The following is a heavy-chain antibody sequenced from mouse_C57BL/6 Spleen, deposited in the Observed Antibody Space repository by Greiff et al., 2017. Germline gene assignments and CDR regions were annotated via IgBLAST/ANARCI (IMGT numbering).Heavy chain of an antibody. V-gene: IGHV1-72*01. J-gene: IGHJ4*01. D-gene: IGHD2-1*01. CDR2: IVPNSGGT. CDR3: ARRGIYYCNCGAMGY. Sequence: QVQLQQPGAELVKPGASVKLSCKASGYTFTSYWMHWVKQRPGRGLEWIGRIVPNSGGTKYNEKFKSKATLTVDKPSSTAYMQLSSLTSEDSAVYYCARRGIYYCNCGAMGYWGQGTSVTVSS. CDR1: GYTFTSYW.